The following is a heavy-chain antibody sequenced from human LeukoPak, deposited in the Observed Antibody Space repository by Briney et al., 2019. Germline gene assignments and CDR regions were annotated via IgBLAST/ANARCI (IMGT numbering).Heavy chain of an antibody. CDR1: GFIFSSYG. Sequence: PGGSLRLSCAASGFIFSSYGMHWVRQAPGKGLEWVAFIRNDESTKYYADSVKGRSTISRDNSKNTLYLQMNSLRAEDTALYYCAKDYSSVNNWFDPWGQGTLVTVSS. CDR3: AKDYSSVNNWFDP. D-gene: IGHD2-15*01. V-gene: IGHV3-30*02. CDR2: IRNDESTK. J-gene: IGHJ5*02.